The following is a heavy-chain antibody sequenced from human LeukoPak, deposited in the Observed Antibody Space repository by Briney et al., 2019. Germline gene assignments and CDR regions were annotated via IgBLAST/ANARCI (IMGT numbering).Heavy chain of an antibody. J-gene: IGHJ4*02. D-gene: IGHD3-3*01. CDR2: ISYDGSNK. Sequence: PGGSLRLSCTASGFTFSSYAMHWVRQAPGKGLEWVAVISYDGSNKYYADSVKGRFTISRDNSKNTLYLQMNSLRAEDTAVYYCAKPRRVAKLGVVIPPPDYWGQGTLVTVPS. CDR1: GFTFSSYA. V-gene: IGHV3-30-3*02. CDR3: AKPRRVAKLGVVIPPPDY.